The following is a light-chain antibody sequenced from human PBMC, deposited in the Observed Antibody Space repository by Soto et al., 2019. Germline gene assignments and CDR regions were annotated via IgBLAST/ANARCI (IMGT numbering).Light chain of an antibody. CDR3: CSFAGSSTVV. CDR2: EVS. V-gene: IGLV2-23*02. CDR1: SSDVGSYNL. J-gene: IGLJ2*01. Sequence: QSALTQPASVSGSPGQSITISCTGTSSDVGSYNLVSWYHQHPGKPPKLMIYEVSKRPSGVSDRFSGSKSGNTASLTISGLQAEDEADYYCCSFAGSSTVVFGGGTKVTVL.